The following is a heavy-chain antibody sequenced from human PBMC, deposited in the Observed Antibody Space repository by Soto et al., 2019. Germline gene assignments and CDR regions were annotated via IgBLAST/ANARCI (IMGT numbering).Heavy chain of an antibody. D-gene: IGHD5-12*01. V-gene: IGHV1-8*01. CDR1: GYTFTSYD. CDR3: ARDRGLGDGYTSVDV. Sequence: QVQLVQSGAEVKKPGASVKVSCKASGYTFTSYDINWVRQATGQGLEWMGWMNPNSGNTGYAQKFQGRVTMTRNTSISRAYLQLSSLRSEVTAVYYCARDRGLGDGYTSVDVWGQGTTVSVSS. J-gene: IGHJ6*02. CDR2: MNPNSGNT.